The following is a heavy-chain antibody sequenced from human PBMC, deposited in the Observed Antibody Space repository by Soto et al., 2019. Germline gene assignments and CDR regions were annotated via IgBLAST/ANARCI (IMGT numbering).Heavy chain of an antibody. CDR1: GGTFSSYA. CDR2: IIPIFGTA. D-gene: IGHD3-9*01. CDR3: ARGMGYFDWLTPLGDYYYGMDV. Sequence: QVQLVQSGAEVKKPGSSVKVSCKASGGTFSSYAISWVRQAPGQGLEWMGGIIPIFGTANYAQKFQGRVTITADESTSTAYMELSSLRSEYTAVYYCARGMGYFDWLTPLGDYYYGMDVWGQGSTVTVSS. J-gene: IGHJ6*02. V-gene: IGHV1-69*12.